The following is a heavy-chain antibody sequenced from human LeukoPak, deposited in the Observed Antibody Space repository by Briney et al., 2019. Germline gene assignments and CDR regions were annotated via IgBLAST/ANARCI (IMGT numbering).Heavy chain of an antibody. D-gene: IGHD3-22*01. CDR1: GYTFTSYA. J-gene: IGHJ4*02. Sequence: ASEKVSCKASGYTFTSYAMNWVRQAPGQGLEWMGWINTNTGNPTYAQGFTGRFVFSLDTSVSTAYLQISSLKAEDTAVYYCARDRPGYYDSSGYLSFDYWGQGTLVTVSS. V-gene: IGHV7-4-1*02. CDR2: INTNTGNP. CDR3: ARDRPGYYDSSGYLSFDY.